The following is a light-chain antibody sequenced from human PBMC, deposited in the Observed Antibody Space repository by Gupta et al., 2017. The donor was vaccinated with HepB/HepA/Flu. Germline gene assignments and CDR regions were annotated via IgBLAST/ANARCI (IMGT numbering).Light chain of an antibody. V-gene: IGLV3-1*01. CDR1: NSEDKY. CDR2: HDS. Sequence: YKLSQPLSLSVSPGQTASIPCSGDNSEDKYVCWYQQKPGQTPVVVIYHDSKRPSRIPERFSGSNSGNTATLTITGTHATDEADYYCQAWDSSVVVVFGGGTKLTVL. CDR3: QAWDSSVVVV. J-gene: IGLJ2*01.